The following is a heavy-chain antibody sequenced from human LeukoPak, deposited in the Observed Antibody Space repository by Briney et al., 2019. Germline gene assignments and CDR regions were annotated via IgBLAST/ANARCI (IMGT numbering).Heavy chain of an antibody. CDR1: GFTFSSYG. CDR2: IWYDGSNK. D-gene: IGHD6-13*01. Sequence: GGSLRLSCAASGFTFSSYGMHWVRQAPGKGLEWVAVIWYDGSNKYYADSVKGRFTISRDNSKNTLYLQMNSLRAEDTAVYYCARDGAAAGTSLGYWGQGTLVTVSS. CDR3: ARDGAAAGTSLGY. V-gene: IGHV3-33*08. J-gene: IGHJ4*02.